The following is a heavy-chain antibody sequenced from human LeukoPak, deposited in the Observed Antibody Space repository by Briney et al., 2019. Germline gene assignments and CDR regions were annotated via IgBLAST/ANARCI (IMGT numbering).Heavy chain of an antibody. CDR2: ISSSGSTI. Sequence: GGSLRLSCAASGFTFSSYEMNWVRQAPGKGLEWVSYISSSGSTIYYADAVKGGFTISRDNAKNSLYLQMNSPRAEDTAVYYCAKPLPTTVNYDAFDIWGQGTMVTVSS. D-gene: IGHD4-17*01. V-gene: IGHV3-48*03. CDR1: GFTFSSYE. J-gene: IGHJ3*02. CDR3: AKPLPTTVNYDAFDI.